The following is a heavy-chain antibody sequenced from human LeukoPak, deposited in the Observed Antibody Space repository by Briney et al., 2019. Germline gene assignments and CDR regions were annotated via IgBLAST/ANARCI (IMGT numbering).Heavy chain of an antibody. V-gene: IGHV3-21*01. J-gene: IGHJ5*02. CDR1: GFTFSGSA. CDR3: ARDFLDSGHGDWFDP. Sequence: PGGSLRLSYAASGFTFSGSAMNWVRQAPGKGLEWVSSISSSSSYIYYADSVKGRFTISRDNAKNSLYLQMNSLRAEDTAVYYCARDFLDSGHGDWFDPWGQGTLVTVSS. CDR2: ISSSSSYI. D-gene: IGHD5-12*01.